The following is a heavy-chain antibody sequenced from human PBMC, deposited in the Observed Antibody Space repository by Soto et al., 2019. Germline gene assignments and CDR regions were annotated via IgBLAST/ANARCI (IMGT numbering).Heavy chain of an antibody. V-gene: IGHV5-51*01. CDR1: GYHFTNYW. D-gene: IGHD2-21*02. Sequence: GESLKISSKGSGYHFTNYWIGWVRQVPGKGLEWMGFIYPSDSDTRYSPSFQGQVTISADKSISTAYLQWSSLKASDTAMYYCARWWLPDCADDCPDYWGQGTLVTVSS. J-gene: IGHJ4*02. CDR2: IYPSDSDT. CDR3: ARWWLPDCADDCPDY.